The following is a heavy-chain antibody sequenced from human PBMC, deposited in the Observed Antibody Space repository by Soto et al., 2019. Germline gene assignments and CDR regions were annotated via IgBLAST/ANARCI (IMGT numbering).Heavy chain of an antibody. V-gene: IGHV1-69*06. Sequence: SVKVSCKASGGTFSSYAISWVRQAPGQGLEWMGGIIPIFGTANYAQKFQGRVTITADKSTSTADMELSSLRSEDTAVYYCARDWDIVVVPAAMEGSDYYYGMDVWGQGTTVTVSS. CDR1: GGTFSSYA. CDR2: IIPIFGTA. CDR3: ARDWDIVVVPAAMEGSDYYYGMDV. J-gene: IGHJ6*02. D-gene: IGHD2-2*01.